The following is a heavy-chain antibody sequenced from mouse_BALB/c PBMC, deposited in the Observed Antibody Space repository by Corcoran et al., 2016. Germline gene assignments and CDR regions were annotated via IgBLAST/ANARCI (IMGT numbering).Heavy chain of an antibody. J-gene: IGHJ3*01. CDR1: GFNIKDYY. D-gene: IGHD1-1*01. CDR3: HITTVVEAY. CDR2: IDPENGNT. V-gene: IGHV14-1*02. Sequence: VQLQQSGAELVRPGALVKLSCKASGFNIKDYYMHWVKQRPEQGLEWIGWIDPENGNTIYDPKLQGKASITADTSSNTAYLQLSSLTSEDTAVYYCHITTVVEAYWGQGTLVTVSA.